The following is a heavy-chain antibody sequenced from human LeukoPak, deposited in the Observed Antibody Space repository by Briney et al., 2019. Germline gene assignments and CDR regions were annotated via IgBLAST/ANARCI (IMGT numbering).Heavy chain of an antibody. CDR3: ARAPGYCSSSCRWLDP. CDR1: GGSISSGDYY. D-gene: IGHD2-2*01. Sequence: SETLSLTCTVSGGSISSGDYYWSWIRQPPGKGLEWIGYIYYSGSTYYNPSLKSRVTISVDTSKNQFSLKLSSVTAADTAVYCCARAPGYCSSSCRWLDPWGQGTLVTVSS. V-gene: IGHV4-30-4*08. CDR2: IYYSGST. J-gene: IGHJ5*02.